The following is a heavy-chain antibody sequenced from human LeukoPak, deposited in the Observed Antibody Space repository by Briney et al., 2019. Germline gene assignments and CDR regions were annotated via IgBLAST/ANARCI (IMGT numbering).Heavy chain of an antibody. CDR1: GFTFSDYD. J-gene: IGHJ4*02. Sequence: GGSLRLSCAASGFTFSDYDMHWVRQATGKGLEWVSAIGTAGDTYYTGSVKCRFTISRENATNSLYLQMNSLRAGDTAVYYCARVAKERVGGVYYFDYWRQGTLVTVSS. D-gene: IGHD1-1*01. V-gene: IGHV3-13*01. CDR3: ARVAKERVGGVYYFDY. CDR2: IGTAGDT.